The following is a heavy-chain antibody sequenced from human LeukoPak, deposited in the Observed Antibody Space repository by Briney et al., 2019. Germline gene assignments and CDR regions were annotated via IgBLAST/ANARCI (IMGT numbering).Heavy chain of an antibody. Sequence: GGSLRLSCATSGFIFSDYAMTWVRQAPGKGLEWVSDISGDGGKTYYADSVRGRFTISRDSSKNMLYLQMNSLRAEDTAVYYCARDLSGLEWLSWGFDYWGQGTLVTVSS. CDR1: GFIFSDYA. CDR3: ARDLSGLEWLSWGFDY. J-gene: IGHJ4*02. D-gene: IGHD3-3*01. V-gene: IGHV3-23*01. CDR2: ISGDGGKT.